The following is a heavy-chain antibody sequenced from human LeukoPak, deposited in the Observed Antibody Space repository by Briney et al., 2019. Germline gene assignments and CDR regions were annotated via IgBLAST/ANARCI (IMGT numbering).Heavy chain of an antibody. V-gene: IGHV3-30*02. CDR2: IWHDGSHK. D-gene: IGHD6-6*01. CDR3: AKDLSWYSSSHDY. J-gene: IGHJ4*02. CDR1: AFPFSSYG. Sequence: PGGSLRLSCAASAFPFSSYGMPWVRQAPGKGLEWVAVIWHDGSHKYYADSVKGRFTISRDSSKNTLYLQMNSLRAEDTAVYYCAKDLSWYSSSHDYWGQGTLVTVSS.